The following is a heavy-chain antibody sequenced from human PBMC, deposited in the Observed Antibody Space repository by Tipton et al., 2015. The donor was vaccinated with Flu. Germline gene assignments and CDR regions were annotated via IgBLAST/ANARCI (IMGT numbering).Heavy chain of an antibody. D-gene: IGHD3-22*01. CDR2: IYYSGST. V-gene: IGHV4-59*01. CDR1: GGSISSYY. Sequence: LSLTCTVSGGSISSYYWSWIRQPPGKGLEWIGYIYYSGSTNYNPSLKSRVTISVDTSKNQFSLKLSSVTAADTAVYYCARAPIDYYDSSPGDYYYYYGMDVWGQGTTATVSS. CDR3: ARAPIDYYDSSPGDYYYYYGMDV. J-gene: IGHJ6*02.